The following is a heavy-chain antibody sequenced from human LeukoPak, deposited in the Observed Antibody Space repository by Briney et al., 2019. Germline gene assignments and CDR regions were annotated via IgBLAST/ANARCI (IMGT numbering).Heavy chain of an antibody. J-gene: IGHJ5*02. Sequence: KASETLSLTCAVYGGCCSGYYWSWIRQPPGKGLEWIGEINHSGSTNYNPSLKSRVTISVDTSKNQFSLKLSSVTAADTAVYYCARGRIVATITVLYLNWFDPWGQGTLVTVSS. V-gene: IGHV4-34*01. CDR2: INHSGST. CDR3: ARGRIVATITVLYLNWFDP. CDR1: GGCCSGYY. D-gene: IGHD5-12*01.